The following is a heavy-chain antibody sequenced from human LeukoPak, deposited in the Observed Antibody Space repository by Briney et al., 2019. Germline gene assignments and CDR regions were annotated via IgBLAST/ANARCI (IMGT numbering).Heavy chain of an antibody. J-gene: IGHJ2*01. CDR1: GGTFSSYA. D-gene: IGHD3-3*01. CDR2: IIPIFGTA. Sequence: SVKVSCKASGGTFSSYAISWVRQAPGQGLEWMGGIIPIFGTANYAQKFQGRVTITADESTSTAYMELSSLRSEDTAVYYCAREFTIFGPRTSVLWGRGTLVTVSS. CDR3: AREFTIFGPRTSVL. V-gene: IGHV1-69*13.